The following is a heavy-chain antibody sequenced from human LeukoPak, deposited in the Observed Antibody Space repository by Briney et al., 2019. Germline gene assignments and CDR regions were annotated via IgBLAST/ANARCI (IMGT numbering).Heavy chain of an antibody. CDR1: GGSISSYY. D-gene: IGHD5-12*01. V-gene: IGHV4-59*12. J-gene: IGHJ3*02. CDR3: ATDMLPIVDGYDSVYAFDI. CDR2: IYYSGST. Sequence: SETLSLTCTVSGGSISSYYWSWIRQPPGKGLEWIGYIYYSGSTNYNPSLKSRVTISVDTSKNQFSLKLSSVTAADTAVYYCATDMLPIVDGYDSVYAFDIWGQGTMVTVSS.